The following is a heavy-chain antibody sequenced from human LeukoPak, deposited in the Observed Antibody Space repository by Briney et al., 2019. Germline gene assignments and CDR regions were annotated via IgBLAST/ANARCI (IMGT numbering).Heavy chain of an antibody. CDR1: GGSISSGGYS. V-gene: IGHV4-30-2*01. D-gene: IGHD6-13*01. CDR3: ARARRQQLVTGYWFDP. J-gene: IGHJ5*02. Sequence: PSETLSLTCAVSGGSISSGGYSWNWIRQPPGKGLEWIGYIYHSGSTYYNPSLKSRVTISVDRSKNQFSLKLSSVTAADTAVYYRARARRQQLVTGYWFDPWGQGTLVTVSS. CDR2: IYHSGST.